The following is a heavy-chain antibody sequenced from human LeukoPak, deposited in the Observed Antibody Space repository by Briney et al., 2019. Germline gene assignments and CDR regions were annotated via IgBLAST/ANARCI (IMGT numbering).Heavy chain of an antibody. J-gene: IGHJ4*02. Sequence: PSETLSLTCTVSGGSISSGNYYWAWIRQPPGKGLEWIGSMYYSGSTYYNPSLKSRVTISVYTSKNQFSLKLSSVTATDTAVYYCASPYFDFWGQGTLVTVSS. CDR3: ASPYFDF. V-gene: IGHV4-39*01. CDR1: GGSISSGNYY. CDR2: MYYSGST.